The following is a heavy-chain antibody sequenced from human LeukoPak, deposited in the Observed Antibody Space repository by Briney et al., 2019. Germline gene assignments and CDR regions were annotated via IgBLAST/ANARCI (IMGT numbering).Heavy chain of an antibody. CDR3: AKSYGDYVWGSYRHSLDY. D-gene: IGHD3-16*02. V-gene: IGHV4-30-2*01. Sequence: SETLSLTCTVSGGSISSGGYYWSWIRQPPGKGVEWIGYIYHSGSTYYNPSLKSRVTISVDRSKNQFSLKLSSVTAADTAVYYCAKSYGDYVWGSYRHSLDYWGQGTLVTVSS. CDR1: GGSISSGGYY. CDR2: IYHSGST. J-gene: IGHJ4*02.